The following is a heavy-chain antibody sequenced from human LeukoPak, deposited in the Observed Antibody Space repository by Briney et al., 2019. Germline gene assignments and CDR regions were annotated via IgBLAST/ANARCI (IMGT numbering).Heavy chain of an antibody. CDR2: IFYSGST. J-gene: IGHJ4*02. CDR3: ARVSRDTIFGVAPYFDY. Sequence: SETLSLTCTVSGGSISSRTYYWGWIRQPPGKGLEWIGNIFYSGSTYYSPSLKSRVTISLDTPRNQFSLKLSSVTAADTAVYYCARVSRDTIFGVAPYFDYWGQGTLVAVSS. V-gene: IGHV4-39*07. D-gene: IGHD3-3*01. CDR1: GGSISSRTYY.